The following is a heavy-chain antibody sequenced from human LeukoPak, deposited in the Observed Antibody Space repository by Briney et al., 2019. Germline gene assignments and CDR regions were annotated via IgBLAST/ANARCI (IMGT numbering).Heavy chain of an antibody. J-gene: IGHJ4*02. D-gene: IGHD3-10*01. CDR2: INHSGST. CDR1: GGSFSGYY. CDR3: ARGLRGYAIDY. V-gene: IGHV4-34*01. Sequence: SETLSLTCAVYGGSFSGYYWSWIRQPPGKGLEWIGEINHSGSTNYNPSLKSRVTISVDTSKNQFSLKLSSVTAADTAVYYCARGLRGYAIDYWGQGTLVTVSS.